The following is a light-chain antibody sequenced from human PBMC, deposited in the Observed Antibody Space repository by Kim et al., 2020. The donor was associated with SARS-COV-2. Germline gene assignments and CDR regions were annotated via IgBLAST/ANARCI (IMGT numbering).Light chain of an antibody. J-gene: IGLJ3*02. V-gene: IGLV3-25*03. CDR1: ALPKQY. CDR3: QSADSSGTWV. Sequence: VSPGQTARITCSGDALPKQYAYWYQQKPGQAPVLVIYKDSERPSGIPERFSGSSSGTTVTLTISGVQAEDEADYYCQSADSSGTWVFGGGTQLTVL. CDR2: KDS.